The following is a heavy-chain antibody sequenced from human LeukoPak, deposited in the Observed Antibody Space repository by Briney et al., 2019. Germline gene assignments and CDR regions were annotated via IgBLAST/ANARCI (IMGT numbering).Heavy chain of an antibody. D-gene: IGHD3-10*01. CDR3: ARHYGSGRAYYFDY. Sequence: SETLSLTCTVSGGSISSYYWSWIRQPAGKGLEWIGRIYTSGSTNYNPSLKSRVTMSVDTSKNQFSLKLSSVTAADTAVYYCARHYGSGRAYYFDYWGQGTLVTVSS. V-gene: IGHV4-4*07. J-gene: IGHJ4*02. CDR1: GGSISSYY. CDR2: IYTSGST.